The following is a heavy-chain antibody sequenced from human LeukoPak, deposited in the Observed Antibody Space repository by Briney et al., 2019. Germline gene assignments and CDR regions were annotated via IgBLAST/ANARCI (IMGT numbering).Heavy chain of an antibody. CDR3: ARGGGLGY. J-gene: IGHJ4*02. Sequence: QPGGSLSLSCAASGFTLSSYEMNWVRQAPGKGLEWVSKISSSGSAIYYADSVKGRFTISRDNAKSSLYLQMNSLRVEDTAVYYCARGGGLGYWGQGTLVTVSS. V-gene: IGHV3-48*03. CDR1: GFTLSSYE. CDR2: ISSSGSAI.